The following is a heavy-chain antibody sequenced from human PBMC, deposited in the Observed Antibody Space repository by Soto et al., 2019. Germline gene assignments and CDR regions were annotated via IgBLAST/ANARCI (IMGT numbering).Heavy chain of an antibody. CDR1: DDSVNSIGYY. CDR2: VYFGGRT. V-gene: IGHV4-31*02. J-gene: IGHJ4*02. CDR3: ARMLADGYHL. Sequence: QVQLQESGPGLVKPSETLSLTCSVSDDSVNSIGYYWTWLRQFPWRGLEWIGCVYFGGRTYFNPSLKSRLMMSLDTSKNQFSLKMTSMTAADTAVYYCARMLADGYHLWGQGTLVSVSS. D-gene: IGHD5-12*01.